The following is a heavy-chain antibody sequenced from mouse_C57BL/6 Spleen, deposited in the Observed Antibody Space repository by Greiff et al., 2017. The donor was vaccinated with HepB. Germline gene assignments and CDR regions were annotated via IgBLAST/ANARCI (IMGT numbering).Heavy chain of an antibody. D-gene: IGHD1-1*01. CDR2: IDPANGNT. CDR1: GFNIKNTY. CDR3: ARWIITTVVSYYFDY. J-gene: IGHJ2*01. Sequence: EVQLQQSVAELVRPGASVKLSCTASGFNIKNTYMHWVKQRPEQGLEWIGRIDPANGNTKYAPKFQGKATITADTSSNTAYLQLSSLTSEDTAIYYCARWIITTVVSYYFDYWGQGTTLTVSS. V-gene: IGHV14-3*01.